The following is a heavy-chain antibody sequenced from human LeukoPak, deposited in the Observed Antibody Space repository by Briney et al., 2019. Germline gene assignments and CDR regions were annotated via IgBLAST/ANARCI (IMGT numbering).Heavy chain of an antibody. CDR3: ARDQYSGRFDY. CDR2: VYYSGSP. D-gene: IGHD1-26*01. J-gene: IGHJ4*02. CDR1: GGPISNYY. V-gene: IGHV4-59*01. Sequence: PSETLSLTCTVSGGPISNYYWSWIRQPPGKGLECVGYVYYSGSPDYNPSLKSRVTISIDTSKNQFSLKLTSVTAADTAVYYCARDQYSGRFDYWGQGTLVTVSS.